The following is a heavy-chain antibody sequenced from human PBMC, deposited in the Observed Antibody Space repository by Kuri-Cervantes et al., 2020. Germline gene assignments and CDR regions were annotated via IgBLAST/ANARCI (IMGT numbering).Heavy chain of an antibody. CDR3: ASLLGYCSGGSCYSLGWFDP. D-gene: IGHD2-15*01. CDR2: IIPIFGTA. V-gene: IGHV1-69*06. CDR1: GYTFIKYC. Sequence: SVKVSCKACGYTFIKYCLHWVRQAPGQGLEWMGGIIPIFGTANYAQKFQGRVTITADKSTSTAYMELSSLRSEDTAVYYCASLLGYCSGGSCYSLGWFDPWGQGTLVTVSS. J-gene: IGHJ5*02.